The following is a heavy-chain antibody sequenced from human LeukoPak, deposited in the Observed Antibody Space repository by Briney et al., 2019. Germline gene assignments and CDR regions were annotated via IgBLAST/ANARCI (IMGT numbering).Heavy chain of an antibody. Sequence: KSSETLSLTCTVYNASFRDYSWSWIRQPPGKGLECIGEIKHSGSTNYNPSLKSRVTISVDTSKNQFSLKLSSVTAADTAVYYCARAVVPAAAWFDPWGQGTLVTVSS. CDR1: NASFRDYS. D-gene: IGHD2-2*01. CDR2: IKHSGST. CDR3: ARAVVPAAAWFDP. V-gene: IGHV4-34*01. J-gene: IGHJ5*02.